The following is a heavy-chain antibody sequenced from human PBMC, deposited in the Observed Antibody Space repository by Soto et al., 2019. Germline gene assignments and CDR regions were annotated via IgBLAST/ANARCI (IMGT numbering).Heavy chain of an antibody. CDR1: GYTFTSYD. Sequence: QVQLVQSGAEVKKPGASVKVSCKASGYTFTSYDINWVRQATGQGLEWMGWMNPNSDNTGYAQKVQGRLAMPRNTSKSTAYMERSSLRSEDTAVYYWAGGRGGGYFDYWGQGILVTVSS. CDR3: AGGRGGGYFDY. V-gene: IGHV1-8*01. CDR2: MNPNSDNT. D-gene: IGHD3-16*01. J-gene: IGHJ4*02.